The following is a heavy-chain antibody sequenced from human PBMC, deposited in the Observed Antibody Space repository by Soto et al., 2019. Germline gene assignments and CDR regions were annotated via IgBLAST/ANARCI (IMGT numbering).Heavy chain of an antibody. J-gene: IGHJ4*02. V-gene: IGHV3-9*01. D-gene: IGHD6-13*01. CDR3: AKDIDPLAGAGRAFDY. Sequence: EVQLVESGGGLVQPGRSLRLSCAASGFTFDDYAMHWVRQAPGTGLEWVSGISWNSGSIGYADSVKGRFTISRDNAKNSLYLQMNSLRAEDTALYYCAKDIDPLAGAGRAFDYWGQGTLVTVSS. CDR1: GFTFDDYA. CDR2: ISWNSGSI.